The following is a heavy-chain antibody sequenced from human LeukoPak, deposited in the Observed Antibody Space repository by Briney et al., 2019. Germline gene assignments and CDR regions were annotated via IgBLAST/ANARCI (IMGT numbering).Heavy chain of an antibody. J-gene: IGHJ4*02. CDR3: ARRARLGIAEYYFDY. Sequence: PSETLSLTCTVSGGSISSYYWSWIRQPPGKGLEWIGYIYYSGSTNYNPSLKSRVTISVDTSKNQFSLKLSSVTAADTAVYYCARRARLGIAEYYFDYWGQGTLVTVSS. CDR2: IYYSGST. V-gene: IGHV4-59*08. D-gene: IGHD6-13*01. CDR1: GGSISSYY.